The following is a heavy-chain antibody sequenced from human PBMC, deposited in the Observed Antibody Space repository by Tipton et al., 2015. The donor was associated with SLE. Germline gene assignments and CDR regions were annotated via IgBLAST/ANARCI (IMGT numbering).Heavy chain of an antibody. J-gene: IGHJ3*02. CDR2: IYYSGST. CDR1: GGSISSHY. CDR3: ARERIAAAGTGAFDI. D-gene: IGHD6-13*01. V-gene: IGHV4-59*11. Sequence: TLSLTCTVSGGSISSHYWSWIRQPPGKGLELIGYIYYSGSTNYNPSLKSRVTISVDTSKDQFSLKLSSVTAADTAVYYCARERIAAAGTGAFDIWGQGTMVTVSS.